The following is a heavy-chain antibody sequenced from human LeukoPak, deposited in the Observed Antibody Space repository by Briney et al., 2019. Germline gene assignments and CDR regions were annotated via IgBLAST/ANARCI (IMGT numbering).Heavy chain of an antibody. D-gene: IGHD5-18*01. Sequence: GGSLRLSCAASGFTFSDYYMSWLRQAPGKGLEWVSYISSSGSTIYYADSVKGRFTISRDDAKNSLYLQMNSLRVEDTAVYYCARDQPIGYNYGYPFDNWGQGTLVTVSS. V-gene: IGHV3-11*04. J-gene: IGHJ4*02. CDR3: ARDQPIGYNYGYPFDN. CDR2: ISSSGSTI. CDR1: GFTFSDYY.